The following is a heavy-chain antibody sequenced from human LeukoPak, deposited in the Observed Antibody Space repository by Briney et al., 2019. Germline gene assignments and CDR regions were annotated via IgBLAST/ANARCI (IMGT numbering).Heavy chain of an antibody. Sequence: PSETLPLTCTVSGYSISSGYYWGRIRQPPGKGLEWIGSIYHSGSTYYNPSLKSRVTISVDTSKNQFSLKLSSVTAADTAVYYCARVLPVRGVISWFDPWGQGTLVTVSS. CDR1: GYSISSGYY. J-gene: IGHJ5*02. V-gene: IGHV4-38-2*02. CDR3: ARVLPVRGVISWFDP. D-gene: IGHD3-10*01. CDR2: IYHSGST.